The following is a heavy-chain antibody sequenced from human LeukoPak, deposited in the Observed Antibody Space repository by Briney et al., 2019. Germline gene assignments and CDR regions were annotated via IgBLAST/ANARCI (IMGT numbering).Heavy chain of an antibody. V-gene: IGHV4-30-4*08. J-gene: IGHJ4*02. Sequence: PSETLSLTCTVSGDSISSGDFSWSWIRQPPGKGLEWIGYIHYSGSTYYNPSLKSRLTISVDTSKNQFSLNLSSVTAADTAVYYCARNTPDSRGFDYWGQGTLVTVXS. CDR1: GDSISSGDFS. CDR3: ARNTPDSRGFDY. D-gene: IGHD6-19*01. CDR2: IHYSGST.